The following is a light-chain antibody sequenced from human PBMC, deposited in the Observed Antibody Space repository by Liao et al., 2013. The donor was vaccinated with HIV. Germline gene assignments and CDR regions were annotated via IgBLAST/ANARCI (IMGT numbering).Light chain of an antibody. CDR1: NIGSKN. Sequence: SYELTQPLSVSVALGQTARITCGGNNIGSKNVHWYQQKPGQAPVLVIYRDSNRPSGIPERISGSNSGNTATLTISGAQAGDEADYYCQVWDSSTGVFGGGTKLTVL. CDR2: RDS. J-gene: IGLJ3*02. CDR3: QVWDSSTGV. V-gene: IGLV3-9*01.